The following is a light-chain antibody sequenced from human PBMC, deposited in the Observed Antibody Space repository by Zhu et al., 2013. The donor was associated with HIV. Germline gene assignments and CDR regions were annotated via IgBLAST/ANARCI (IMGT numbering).Light chain of an antibody. V-gene: IGKV3-20*01. CDR3: QQYGSSPLT. J-gene: IGKJ4*01. CDR2: GAS. CDR1: QSVHSNF. Sequence: DIVLTQSPGTLSLSPGERATLSCRASQSVHSNFLAWYQQKPGQAPRVVIYGASSRATGIPDRFSGSGSGTDFTLSITRLEPEDLAVYYCQQYGSSPLTFGGGTTLELK.